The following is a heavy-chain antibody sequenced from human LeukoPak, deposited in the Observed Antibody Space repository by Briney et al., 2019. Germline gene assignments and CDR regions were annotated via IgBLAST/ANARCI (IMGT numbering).Heavy chain of an antibody. CDR1: GGSISSSSYY. J-gene: IGHJ3*02. CDR3: AGDYSNLEAFDI. D-gene: IGHD4-11*01. Sequence: PSETLSLTCTVSGGSISSSSYYWGWIRQPPGKGLEWIGSTYYSGSTYYNPSLKSRVTISVDTSKNQFSLKLSSVTAADTAVYYCAGDYSNLEAFDIWGQGTMVTVSS. CDR2: TYYSGST. V-gene: IGHV4-39*02.